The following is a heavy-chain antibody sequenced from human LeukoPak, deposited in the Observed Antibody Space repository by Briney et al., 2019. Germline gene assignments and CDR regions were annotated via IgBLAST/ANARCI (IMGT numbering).Heavy chain of an antibody. J-gene: IGHJ4*02. CDR1: GFSFSSYG. D-gene: IGHD3-22*01. Sequence: WGSLRLSCAASGFSFSSYGMHWVRQAPGKGLGWVAVISYDGSNKYYTDSVKGRFTVSRDNSKKTLNLQMNSLRVEDTAVYYCAKDGKEYYSDSSGFSDYWGQGTLVTVSS. V-gene: IGHV3-30*18. CDR3: AKDGKEYYSDSSGFSDY. CDR2: ISYDGSNK.